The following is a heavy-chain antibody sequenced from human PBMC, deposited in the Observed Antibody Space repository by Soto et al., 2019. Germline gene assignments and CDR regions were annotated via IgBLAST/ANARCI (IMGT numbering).Heavy chain of an antibody. J-gene: IGHJ6*02. CDR1: GGSISSYY. CDR2: IYYSGST. V-gene: IGHV4-59*12. CDR3: ARDHYVYDILTGYGYYYGMDV. Sequence: SETLSLTCTVSGGSISSYYWSWIRQPPGKGLEWIGYIYYSGSTYYNPSLKSRVTISVDTSKNQFSLKLSSVTAADTAVYYCARDHYVYDILTGYGYYYGMDVWGQGNTVTVSS. D-gene: IGHD3-9*01.